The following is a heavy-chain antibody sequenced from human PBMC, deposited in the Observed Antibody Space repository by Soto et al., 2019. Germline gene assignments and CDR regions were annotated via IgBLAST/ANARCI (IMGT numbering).Heavy chain of an antibody. V-gene: IGHV4-31*03. CDR2: IYYSGST. CDR1: GGSISSGGYY. J-gene: IGHJ4*02. D-gene: IGHD1-26*01. CDR3: ARNLYSGSYAFNY. Sequence: QVQLQESGPGLVKPSQTLSLTCTVSGGSISSGGYYWSWIRQHPGKGLEWIGYIYYSGSTYYNPSLKIRVTISVDTSKDQLSLNLSSVAAADTAVYYCARNLYSGSYAFNYWGQGTLVTVSS.